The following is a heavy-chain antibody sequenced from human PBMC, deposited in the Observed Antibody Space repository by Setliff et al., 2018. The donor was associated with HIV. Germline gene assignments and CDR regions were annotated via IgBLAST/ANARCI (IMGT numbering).Heavy chain of an antibody. CDR2: IYYSGTT. Sequence: SETLSLTCSVSGDSIISGGYYWSWIRQHPGKGLEWVGYIYYSGTTYYNPSLNSRVTISLDTSKNQFSLRVSSVTAADTAVYYCASGTRKHFDFWSGSHTTYPPYYLDYWGQGPQVTVSS. CDR3: ASGTRKHFDFWSGSHTTYPPYYLDY. D-gene: IGHD3-3*01. V-gene: IGHV4-31*03. J-gene: IGHJ4*02. CDR1: GDSIISGGYY.